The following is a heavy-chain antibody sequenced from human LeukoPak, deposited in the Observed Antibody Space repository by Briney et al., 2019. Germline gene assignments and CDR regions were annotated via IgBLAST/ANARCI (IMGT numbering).Heavy chain of an antibody. J-gene: IGHJ5*02. CDR1: GGSISSHY. V-gene: IGHV4-59*11. Sequence: SETLSLTCTVSGGSISSHYWSWIRQPPGKGLEWIGYIYYSGSTNYNPSLKSRVTISVDTSKNQFSLKLSSVTAADTAVYYCARVFKDGILTGYSPIGFDPWGQGTLVTVSS. CDR3: ARVFKDGILTGYSPIGFDP. D-gene: IGHD3-9*01. CDR2: IYYSGST.